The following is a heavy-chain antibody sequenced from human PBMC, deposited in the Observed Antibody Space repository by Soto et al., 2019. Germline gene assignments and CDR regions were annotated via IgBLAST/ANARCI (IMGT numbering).Heavy chain of an antibody. CDR3: ARALTQYDSSGEVLDY. J-gene: IGHJ4*02. CDR1: GGSISSGGYY. CDR2: IYYSGST. V-gene: IGHV4-31*03. Sequence: SETLSLTCTVSGGSISSGGYYWSWIRQHPGKGLEWIGYIYYSGSTYYNPSLKSRVTISVDTSKNQFSLKLSSVTAADTAVYYCARALTQYDSSGEVLDYWGQGTLVTVSS. D-gene: IGHD3-22*01.